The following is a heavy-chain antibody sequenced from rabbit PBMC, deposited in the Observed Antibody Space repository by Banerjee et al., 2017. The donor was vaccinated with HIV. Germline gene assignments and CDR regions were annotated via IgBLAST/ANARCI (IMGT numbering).Heavy chain of an antibody. CDR1: EFFFSFSNW. D-gene: IGHD4-2*01. J-gene: IGHJ4*01. Sequence: QEQLEESGGDLVKPEGSLTLTCTASEFFFSFSNWICWVRQAPGKGLEWIACIHSVSGSTYYASWAKGRFTISKTSSPTVTLQMTSLTAADTATYFCARGTGGAGDGLNLWGQGTLVTVS. V-gene: IGHV1S45*01. CDR2: IHSVSGST. CDR3: ARGTGGAGDGLNL.